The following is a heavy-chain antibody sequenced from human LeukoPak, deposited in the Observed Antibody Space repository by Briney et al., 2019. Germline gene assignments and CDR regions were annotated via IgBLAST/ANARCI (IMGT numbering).Heavy chain of an antibody. D-gene: IGHD3-16*02. J-gene: IGHJ3*02. CDR1: GYSFTSYW. V-gene: IGHV5-10-1*01. Sequence: GESLRISCKGAGYSFTSYWISWVRQMPGKGLEWMGSIDPSDSYTNYSPSFQDHVTISADKSISTAYLQWSSLKASDTAMYYCAKSLVDDAFDIWGQGTMVTVSS. CDR3: AKSLVDDAFDI. CDR2: IDPSDSYT.